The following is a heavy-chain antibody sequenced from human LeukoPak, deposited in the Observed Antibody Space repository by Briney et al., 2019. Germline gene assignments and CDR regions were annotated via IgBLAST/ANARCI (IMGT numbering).Heavy chain of an antibody. CDR3: ARHGRGTSSVVGYYHYYGMDV. Sequence: GESLKISCKGSGYSFTSYWIGWVRQMPGKGLEWMGIIYPGDSDTRYSPSFQGQVTISADKSISTAYLQWSSLKASDTAMYYCARHGRGTSSVVGYYHYYGMDVWGQGTTVTVSS. CDR2: IYPGDSDT. J-gene: IGHJ6*02. V-gene: IGHV5-51*01. D-gene: IGHD2-2*01. CDR1: GYSFTSYW.